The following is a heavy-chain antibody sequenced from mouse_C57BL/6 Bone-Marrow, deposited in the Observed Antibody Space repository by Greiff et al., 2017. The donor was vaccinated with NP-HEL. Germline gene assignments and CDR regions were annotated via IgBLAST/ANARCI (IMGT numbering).Heavy chain of an antibody. D-gene: IGHD1-1*01. Sequence: VQLQQSGAELVRPGASVTLSCKASGYTFTDYEMHWVKQTPVHGLEWIGAIDPETGGTAYNQKFKGKAILTADKSSSTAYMELRSLTSEDSAVYYCKRLRSYYYGSSYAWCAYWGQGTLVTVSA. CDR3: KRLRSYYYGSSYAWCAY. V-gene: IGHV1-15*01. CDR1: GYTFTDYE. CDR2: IDPETGGT. J-gene: IGHJ3*01.